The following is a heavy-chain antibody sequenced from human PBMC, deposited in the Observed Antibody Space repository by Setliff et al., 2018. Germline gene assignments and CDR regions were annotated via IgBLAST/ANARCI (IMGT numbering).Heavy chain of an antibody. CDR3: SRLVRYCTTTSCQRLSGDKY. CDR2: VSAYTGNA. V-gene: IGHV1-18*01. CDR1: GYTFTDYG. J-gene: IGHJ4*02. Sequence: GASVKVSCKASGYTFTDYGITWVRQAPGQGLEWMGWVSAYTGNAYYAHRLRDRVTLTTDKSTGTAYMELRSLRSDDTAVYYCSRLVRYCTTTSCQRLSGDKYWGQGTLVTVSS. D-gene: IGHD2-2*01.